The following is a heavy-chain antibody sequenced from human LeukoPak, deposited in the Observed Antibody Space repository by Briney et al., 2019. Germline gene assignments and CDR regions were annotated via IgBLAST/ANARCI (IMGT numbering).Heavy chain of an antibody. V-gene: IGHV1-2*02. CDR1: GYTFTGYY. D-gene: IGHD6-19*01. CDR3: ARDLRDSIAVAGHWSN. CDR2: INPNSGGT. Sequence: ASVKVSCKASGYTFTGYYMHWVRQAPGQGLEWMGWINPNSGGTNYAQKFQGGVTMTRDTSISTAYMELSRLRADDTAVYYCARDLRDSIAVAGHWSNWGQGTLVTVSS. J-gene: IGHJ4*02.